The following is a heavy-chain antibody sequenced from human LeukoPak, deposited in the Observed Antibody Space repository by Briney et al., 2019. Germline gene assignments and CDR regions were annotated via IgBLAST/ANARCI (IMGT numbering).Heavy chain of an antibody. Sequence: LAGGSLRLSCAASGFTFSSYAMHWVRQTPGKGLEWVAVMSSDGSRKYYADSVKGRFTISRDNSKNTLYLQMNSLRAEDTAVYYCARGSTYYDSSGQVPFDYWGQGTLVTVSS. J-gene: IGHJ4*02. V-gene: IGHV3-30-3*01. CDR2: MSSDGSRK. CDR1: GFTFSSYA. CDR3: ARGSTYYDSSGQVPFDY. D-gene: IGHD3-22*01.